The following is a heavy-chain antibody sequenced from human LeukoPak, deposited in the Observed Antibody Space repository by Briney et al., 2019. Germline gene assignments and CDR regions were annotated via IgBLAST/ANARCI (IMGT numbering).Heavy chain of an antibody. CDR1: GYTFTSYD. V-gene: IGHV1-8*01. J-gene: IGHJ5*02. CDR3: ARGPHYSNYGQNNWFDP. D-gene: IGHD4-11*01. Sequence: GASVTVSCKASGYTFTSYDINWVRQATGQGLEWMGWMNPNSGNTGYAQKFQGRVTMTRNTSISTAYMELSSLRSEDTAVYYCARGPHYSNYGQNNWFDPWGQGTLVTVSS. CDR2: MNPNSGNT.